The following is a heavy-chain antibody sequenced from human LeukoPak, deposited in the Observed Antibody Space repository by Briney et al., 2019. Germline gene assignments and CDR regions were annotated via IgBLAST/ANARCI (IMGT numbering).Heavy chain of an antibody. CDR3: AKDPEGRSGRAAAKVDY. J-gene: IGHJ4*02. Sequence: GGSLRLSCAASGFTFSSYALSWVRQAPGKGLEWVSGISASGGTTYYADSVKGRFTISRDNSKNTLYLQMNSLRAEDTAVYYCAKDPEGRSGRAAAKVDYWGQGTLVTVSS. CDR1: GFTFSSYA. V-gene: IGHV3-23*01. D-gene: IGHD6-13*01. CDR2: ISASGGTT.